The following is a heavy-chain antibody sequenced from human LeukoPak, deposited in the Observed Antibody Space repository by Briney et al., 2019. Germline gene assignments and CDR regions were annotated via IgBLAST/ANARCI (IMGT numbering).Heavy chain of an antibody. V-gene: IGHV1-18*04. D-gene: IGHD3-16*02. J-gene: IGHJ4*02. CDR1: GYTFTSYY. CDR2: ISSYNGNT. CDR3: ARGYHDYVWGSYRSDY. Sequence: ASVKVSCKASGYTFTSYYMHWVRQAPGQGLEWMGWISSYNGNTNYAQKLQGRVTMTTDTSTSTAYMELRSLRSDDTAVYYCARGYHDYVWGSYRSDYWGQGTLVTVSS.